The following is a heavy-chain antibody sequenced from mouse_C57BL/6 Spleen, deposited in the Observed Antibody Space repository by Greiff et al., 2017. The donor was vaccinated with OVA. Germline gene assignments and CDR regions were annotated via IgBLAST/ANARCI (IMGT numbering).Heavy chain of an antibody. CDR1: GFSLTSYG. V-gene: IGHV2-2*01. D-gene: IGHD1-1*01. J-gene: IGHJ4*01. CDR2: IWSGGST. Sequence: VMLVESGPGLVQPSQSLSITCTVSGFSLTSYGVHWVRQSPGKGLEWLGVIWSGGSTDYNAAFISRLSISKDNSKSQVFFKMNSLQADDTAIYYCASLIYYYGSSDYAMDYWGQGTSVTVSS. CDR3: ASLIYYYGSSDYAMDY.